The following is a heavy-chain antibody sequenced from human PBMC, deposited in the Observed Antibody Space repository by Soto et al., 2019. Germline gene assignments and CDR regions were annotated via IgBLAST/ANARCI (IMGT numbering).Heavy chain of an antibody. Sequence: TGGSLRLSCAASGFTFSSYAMSWVRQAPGKGLEWVSAISGSGGSTYYADSVKGRFTISRDNSKNTLYLQMNSLRAEDTAVYYCARRGVISYYYYGMDVWGQGTTVTVSS. V-gene: IGHV3-23*01. CDR1: GFTFSSYA. CDR2: ISGSGGST. J-gene: IGHJ6*02. CDR3: ARRGVISYYYYGMDV. D-gene: IGHD3-10*01.